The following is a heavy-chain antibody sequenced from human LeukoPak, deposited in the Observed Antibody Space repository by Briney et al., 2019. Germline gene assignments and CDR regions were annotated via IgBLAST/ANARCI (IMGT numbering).Heavy chain of an antibody. CDR2: ISYDGSNK. CDR1: GFTFSSYA. J-gene: IGHJ6*02. Sequence: PGRSLRLSCAASGFTFSSYAMHWVRQAPGKGLEWVAVISYDGSNKYYADSVKGRFTISRDNSKNTLYLQMNSLRAEDTAVYYCARSDDYGDYGNLDYYYYGMDVWGQGTTVTVSS. D-gene: IGHD4-17*01. V-gene: IGHV3-30*04. CDR3: ARSDDYGDYGNLDYYYYGMDV.